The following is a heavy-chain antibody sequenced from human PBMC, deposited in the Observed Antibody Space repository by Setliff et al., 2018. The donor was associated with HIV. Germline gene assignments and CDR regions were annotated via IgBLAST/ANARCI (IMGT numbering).Heavy chain of an antibody. CDR3: AREEERYYDFWRGNLYGMDV. CDR2: ISSSSSYT. J-gene: IGHJ6*02. V-gene: IGHV3-11*05. CDR1: GFTFSDYY. Sequence: PGGSLRLSCAASGFTFSDYYMSWIRQAPGKGLEWVSYISSSSSYTNYADSVKGRFTISRDNAKNSLYLQMNSLRAEDTAVYYCAREEERYYDFWRGNLYGMDVWGQGTAVTVSS. D-gene: IGHD3-3*01.